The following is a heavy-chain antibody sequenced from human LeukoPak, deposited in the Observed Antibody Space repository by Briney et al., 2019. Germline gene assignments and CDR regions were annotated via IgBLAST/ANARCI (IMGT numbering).Heavy chain of an antibody. D-gene: IGHD6-13*01. Sequence: SETLSLTCTVSGASFSSSTYYWGWIRQPPGKGLEWIGSIYYSGSTYYNPSLKSRVTMSVDTSKDQFSLKLSSVTAADTAVYYCARHAGGISATGTRPFDYWGQGTLVTVSS. CDR3: ARHAGGISATGTRPFDY. CDR1: GASFSSSTYY. V-gene: IGHV4-39*01. J-gene: IGHJ4*02. CDR2: IYYSGST.